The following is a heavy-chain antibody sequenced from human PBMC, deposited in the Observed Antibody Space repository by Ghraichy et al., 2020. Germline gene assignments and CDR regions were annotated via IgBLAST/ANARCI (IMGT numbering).Heavy chain of an antibody. CDR2: ISPNSGGS. CDR1: GYTFTDYY. Sequence: ASVKVSCKASGYTFTDYYMHWVRQSPGQGLEWMGWISPNSGGSNYAQKFQGRVTMTRDTSLTTLYMELTSLTSDDTAVYFCARETHCTTTSCSHDYWGQGTLVTVSS. V-gene: IGHV1-2*02. J-gene: IGHJ4*02. D-gene: IGHD2-2*01. CDR3: ARETHCTTTSCSHDY.